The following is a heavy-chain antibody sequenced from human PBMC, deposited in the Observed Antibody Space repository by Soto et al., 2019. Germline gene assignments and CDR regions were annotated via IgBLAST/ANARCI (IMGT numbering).Heavy chain of an antibody. V-gene: IGHV4-59*01. J-gene: IGHJ3*01. CDR2: IYYSGST. Sequence: SETMSLTCTVSGGSISSYYLSWIRQPPGKGLEWIGYIYYSGSTNYNPSLKSRVTISVDTSKNQFSLKLSSVTAADTAVYYCARRYGSAFDFWGQGTMVTVSS. CDR1: GGSISSYY. CDR3: ARRYGSAFDF. D-gene: IGHD3-10*01.